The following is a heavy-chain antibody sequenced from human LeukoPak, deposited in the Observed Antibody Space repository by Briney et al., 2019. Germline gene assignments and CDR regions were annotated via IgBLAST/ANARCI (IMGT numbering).Heavy chain of an antibody. CDR3: AKDSMERNGVYDAFDV. D-gene: IGHD2-8*01. J-gene: IGHJ3*01. Sequence: GGSLRLSCVASGFTFSEFAMTWVRQVPGKGPEWVSHIGGGGVDREYEESVKGRFTVSRDNSRNSLYLQMNSLRGEDTAIYYCAKDSMERNGVYDAFDVWGQGTKVTVAS. V-gene: IGHV3-23*01. CDR1: GFTFSEFA. CDR2: IGGGGVDR.